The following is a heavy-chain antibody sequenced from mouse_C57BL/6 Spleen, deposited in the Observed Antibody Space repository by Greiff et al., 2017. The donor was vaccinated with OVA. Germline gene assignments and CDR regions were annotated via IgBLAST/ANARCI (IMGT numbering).Heavy chain of an antibody. CDR3: TREKTGDYYAMDY. D-gene: IGHD1-1*02. V-gene: IGHV1-15*01. CDR2: IDPETGGN. J-gene: IGHJ4*01. Sequence: QVQLQQSGAELVRPGASVTLSCKASGYTFTDYEMHGGKKTKGHGREGIGAIDPETGGNAYNPKFKGKAILTADKSSSTAYMELRSLTSEDSAVYYCTREKTGDYYAMDYWGQGTSVTVSS. CDR1: GYTFTDYE.